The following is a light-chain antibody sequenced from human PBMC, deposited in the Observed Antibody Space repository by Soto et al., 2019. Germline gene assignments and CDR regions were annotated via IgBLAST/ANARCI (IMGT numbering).Light chain of an antibody. CDR2: GAS. J-gene: IGKJ1*01. CDR3: QQYGSSPRT. Sequence: IVLTQYNGTLSLSPGERATLSCRASQSISSSYLAWYQQKPGQAPRLLIYGASSRATGIPDRFSGSGSGTDFTLTISRLEPEDFAVYYCQQYGSSPRTFGQGTKVDIK. CDR1: QSISSSY. V-gene: IGKV3-20*01.